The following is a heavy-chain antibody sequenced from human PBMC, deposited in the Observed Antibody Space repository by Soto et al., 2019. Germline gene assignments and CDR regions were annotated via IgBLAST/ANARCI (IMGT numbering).Heavy chain of an antibody. CDR2: IWYDGSNK. CDR1: GFTFSSYG. D-gene: IGHD3-22*01. Sequence: VQLLESGGGVVQPGRSLRLSCAASGFTFSSYGMHWVRQAPGKGLEWVAVIWYDGSNKYYADSVKGRFTISRDNSKNTLYLQMNSLRAEDTAVYYCASMHYYDSSGAAPTYYFDYWGQGTLVTVSS. V-gene: IGHV3-33*01. J-gene: IGHJ4*02. CDR3: ASMHYYDSSGAAPTYYFDY.